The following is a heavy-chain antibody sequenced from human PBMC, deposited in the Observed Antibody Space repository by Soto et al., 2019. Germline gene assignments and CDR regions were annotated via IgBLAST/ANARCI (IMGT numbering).Heavy chain of an antibody. V-gene: IGHV1-3*01. CDR1: GDTFTTYS. Sequence: HVQLVQSGAEVKKPGASVKLSCKASGDTFTTYSFHWVRQAPGQGREWMGWIQAASGNTKSSQRFQGRVTNTRDTSASTVYMELSSLRPEDTAVYYCATGRYSGSSYYDGLDVWGPGTTVTVSS. CDR2: IQAASGNT. J-gene: IGHJ6*02. D-gene: IGHD1-26*01. CDR3: ATGRYSGSSYYDGLDV.